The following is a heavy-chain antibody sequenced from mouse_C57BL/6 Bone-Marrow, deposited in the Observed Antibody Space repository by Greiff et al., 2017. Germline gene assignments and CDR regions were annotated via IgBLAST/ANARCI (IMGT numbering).Heavy chain of an antibody. Sequence: EVQLQQSGAELVRPGASVKLSCTASGFNIKDDYMHWVKQRPEQGLEWIGWIDPENGDTEYASKFQGKATITADTSSNTAYLQLSSLPSEDTAVYYCTISYDGYPHWYFDVWGTGTTVTVSS. CDR1: GFNIKDDY. D-gene: IGHD2-3*01. J-gene: IGHJ1*03. CDR3: TISYDGYPHWYFDV. CDR2: IDPENGDT. V-gene: IGHV14-4*01.